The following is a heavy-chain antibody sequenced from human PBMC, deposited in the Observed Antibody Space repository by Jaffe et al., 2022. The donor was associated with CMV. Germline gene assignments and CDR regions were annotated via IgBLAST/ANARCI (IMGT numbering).Heavy chain of an antibody. CDR2: IYSGGST. CDR1: GFTVSSNY. Sequence: EVQLVETGGGLIQPGGSLRLSCAASGFTVSSNYMSWVRQAPGKGLEWVSVIYSGGSTYYADSVKGRFTISRDNSKNTLYLQMNSLRAEDTAVYYCARDTYYYDSSGYNYYYYYYMDVWGKGTTVTVSS. CDR3: ARDTYYYDSSGYNYYYYYYMDV. J-gene: IGHJ6*03. D-gene: IGHD3-22*01. V-gene: IGHV3-53*02.